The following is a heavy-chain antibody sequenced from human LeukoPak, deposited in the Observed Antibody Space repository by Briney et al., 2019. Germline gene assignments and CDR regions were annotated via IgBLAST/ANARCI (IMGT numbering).Heavy chain of an antibody. Sequence: GASVKVSCKTSGGTFSSYAISWVRQAPGQGLEWMGGIIPIFGTPNYAQKFQGRVTITTDESTSTAYMELSSLRSEDTAAYYCARTQLLADGYYYYYMDVWGKGTTVTVSS. V-gene: IGHV1-69*05. J-gene: IGHJ6*03. CDR2: IIPIFGTP. CDR1: GGTFSSYA. D-gene: IGHD2-21*01. CDR3: ARTQLLADGYYYYYMDV.